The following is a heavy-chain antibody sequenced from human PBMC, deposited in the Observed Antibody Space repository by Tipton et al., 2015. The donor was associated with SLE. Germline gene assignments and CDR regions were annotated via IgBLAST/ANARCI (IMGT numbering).Heavy chain of an antibody. V-gene: IGHV3-33*01. CDR1: GFIFSHYG. D-gene: IGHD2-8*02. J-gene: IGHJ4*02. CDR2: IWHDGDNK. CDR3: ARGGVGSGGFDF. Sequence: SLRLSCVASGFIFSHYGMHWVRQAPGKGLEWVAYIWHDGDNKYYTDSEKGRFTVSRDNSKNTVYLEMNSLTAEDTAVYYCARGGVGSGGFDFWGQGTLVTVPS.